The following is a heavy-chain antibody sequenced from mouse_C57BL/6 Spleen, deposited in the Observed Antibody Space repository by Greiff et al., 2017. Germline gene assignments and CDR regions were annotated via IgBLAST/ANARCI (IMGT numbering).Heavy chain of an antibody. CDR2: IYPRSGNT. J-gene: IGHJ1*03. Sequence: QVQLQQSGAELARPGASVKLSCKASGYTFTSYGISWVKQRTGQGLEWIGEIYPRSGNTYYNEKFKGKATLTADKSSSTAYMELRSLTSEDSAVYFCARSDYGSSYGYFDVGGTGTTVTVSS. CDR3: ARSDYGSSYGYFDV. CDR1: GYTFTSYG. V-gene: IGHV1-81*01. D-gene: IGHD1-1*01.